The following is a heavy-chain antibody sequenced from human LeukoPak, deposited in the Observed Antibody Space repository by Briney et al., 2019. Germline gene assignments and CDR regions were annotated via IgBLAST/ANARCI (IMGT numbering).Heavy chain of an antibody. CDR1: GFTFSSYE. V-gene: IGHV3-48*03. CDR3: ARGSTVADFDY. CDR2: ISSSGSTI. J-gene: IGHJ4*02. Sequence: PGGSLRLSCAASGFTFSSYEMNWVRQAPGEGLEWVSYISSSGSTIYYADSVKGRFTISRDNAENSLYLQMNSLRAEDTAVYYCARGSTVADFDYWGQGTLVTVSS. D-gene: IGHD4-23*01.